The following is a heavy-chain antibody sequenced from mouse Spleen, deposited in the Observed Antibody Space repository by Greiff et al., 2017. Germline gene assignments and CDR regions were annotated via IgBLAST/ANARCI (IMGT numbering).Heavy chain of an antibody. V-gene: IGHV1-7*01. CDR1: GYTFTSYW. CDR2: INPSTGYT. D-gene: IGHD1-1*01. J-gene: IGHJ4*01. CDR3: ARMLRYP. Sequence: QVQLKESGAELVKPGASVKLSCKASGYTFTSYWMHWVKQRPGQGLEWIGYINPSTGYTEYNQKFKDKATLTADKSSSTAYMQLSSLTSEDSAVYYCARMLRYPWGQGTSVTVSS.